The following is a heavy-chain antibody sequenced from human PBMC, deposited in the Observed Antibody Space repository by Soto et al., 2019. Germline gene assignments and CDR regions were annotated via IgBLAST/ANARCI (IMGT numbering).Heavy chain of an antibody. Sequence: GGSLRLSCAASGFTFSSYAMHWVRQAPGKGLEYVSAISSNGGSTYYANSVKGRFTISRDNSKNTLYLQMGSLRAEDMAVYYCARGYCSGGSCYSAHWGQGTLVTVSS. V-gene: IGHV3-64*01. D-gene: IGHD2-15*01. J-gene: IGHJ4*02. CDR2: ISSNGGST. CDR3: ARGYCSGGSCYSAH. CDR1: GFTFSSYA.